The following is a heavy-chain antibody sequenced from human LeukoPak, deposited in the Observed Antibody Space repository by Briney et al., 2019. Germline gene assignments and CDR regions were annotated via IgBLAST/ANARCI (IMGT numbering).Heavy chain of an antibody. V-gene: IGHV1-8*01. CDR3: ARGYDYAPLGTPDY. J-gene: IGHJ4*02. Sequence: ASVKVSCKASGYTFTSYDINWVRQATGQGLEWMGWMNPNSGNTGYAQKFQGRVTMTRNTFISTAYMELSSLRSEDTAVYYCARGYDYAPLGTPDYWGQGTLVTVSS. D-gene: IGHD3-16*01. CDR2: MNPNSGNT. CDR1: GYTFTSYD.